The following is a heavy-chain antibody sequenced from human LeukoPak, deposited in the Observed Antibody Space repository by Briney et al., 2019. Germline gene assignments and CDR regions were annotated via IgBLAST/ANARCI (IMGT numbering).Heavy chain of an antibody. D-gene: IGHD6-13*01. CDR3: ARHWRAAAGKNWFDP. J-gene: IGHJ5*02. CDR2: IYYSGST. CDR1: GGSISSYY. Sequence: PSETLSLTCTVSGGSISSYYWSWIRQPPGKGLEWIGYIYYSGSTNYNPSLKSRVTISVDTSKNQFSLKLSSVTAADTAVYYCARHWRAAAGKNWFDPWGQGTLVTVSS. V-gene: IGHV4-59*08.